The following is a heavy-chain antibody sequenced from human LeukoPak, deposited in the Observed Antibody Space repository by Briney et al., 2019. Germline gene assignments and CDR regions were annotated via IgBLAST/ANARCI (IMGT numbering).Heavy chain of an antibody. V-gene: IGHV3-7*01. CDR1: GFTFSSYW. D-gene: IGHD3-10*01. Sequence: GGSLRLSCAASGFTFSSYWMSWVRQAPGKGLEWVANIKQDGSEKYYVDSVKGRFTISRDNAKNSLYLQMNSLRAEDTAVYYCAGDITMVRGVISPSVRDYYMDVWGKGTTVTVSS. J-gene: IGHJ6*03. CDR2: IKQDGSEK. CDR3: AGDITMVRGVISPSVRDYYMDV.